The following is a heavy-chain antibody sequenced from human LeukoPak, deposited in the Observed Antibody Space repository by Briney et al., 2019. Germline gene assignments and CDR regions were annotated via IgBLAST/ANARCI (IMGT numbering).Heavy chain of an antibody. CDR2: FDPEDGET. V-gene: IGHV1-24*01. J-gene: IGHJ4*02. D-gene: IGHD3-10*01. CDR1: GYTLTELS. Sequence: GASVKVSCKVSGYTLTELSMHWVRQAPGKGLEWMGGFDPEDGETIYAQKFQGRVTMTRNTSISTAYMELSSLRSEDTAVYYCARSGITMVRGVTHWGQGTLVTVSS. CDR3: ARSGITMVRGVTH.